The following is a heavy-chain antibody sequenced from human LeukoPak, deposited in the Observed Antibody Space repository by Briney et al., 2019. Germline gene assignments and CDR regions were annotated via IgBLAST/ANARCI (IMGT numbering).Heavy chain of an antibody. J-gene: IGHJ3*02. CDR2: ISAYNGKT. D-gene: IGHD5-18*01. Sequence: ASVKVSCKASGYTFTGYYMHWVRQAPGQGLEWIGWISAYNGKTNYAQNFQGRVTMTTDTSTTTAYMEVTSLRSDDTAVYYCARDRGYSYGTDAFHIWGQGTLVTVSS. CDR3: ARDRGYSYGTDAFHI. CDR1: GYTFTGYY. V-gene: IGHV1-18*04.